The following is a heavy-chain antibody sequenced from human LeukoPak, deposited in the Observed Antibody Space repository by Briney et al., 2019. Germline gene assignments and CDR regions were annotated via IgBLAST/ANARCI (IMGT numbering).Heavy chain of an antibody. CDR1: GLSISGQW. Sequence: GGSLRLSCVASGLSISGQWMNWVRQAPGQGLEWVANIKHDGSEEHYVDFVKGRFTISRDDGRNSVSLQMNSVRAEDTAVYYCGYTNNFYHWGQGTLVVVSS. CDR3: GYTNNFYH. CDR2: IKHDGSEE. V-gene: IGHV3-7*01. D-gene: IGHD3-16*02. J-gene: IGHJ4*02.